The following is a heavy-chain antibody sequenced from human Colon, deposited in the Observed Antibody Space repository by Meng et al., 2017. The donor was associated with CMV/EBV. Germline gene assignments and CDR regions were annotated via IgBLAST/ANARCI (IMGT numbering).Heavy chain of an antibody. V-gene: IGHV4-59*01. Sequence: VPTQESGPGLLKPSETLSLPCAVSDDSMSSNCWSWIRQPPGKGLEWIGYVCYNGITDYNPSLKSRITISGDTSKTQFSLQVTSVTAADTAMYYCALRGLAAGTFQQWGQGTLVTVSS. CDR1: DDSMSSNC. CDR3: ALRGLAAGTFQQ. D-gene: IGHD6-13*01. CDR2: VCYNGIT. J-gene: IGHJ1*01.